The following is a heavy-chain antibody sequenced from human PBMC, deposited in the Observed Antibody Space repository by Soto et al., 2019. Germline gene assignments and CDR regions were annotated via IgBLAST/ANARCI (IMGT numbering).Heavy chain of an antibody. D-gene: IGHD6-6*01. V-gene: IGHV4-34*01. Sequence: QVQLQQWGAGLLKPSETLSLTCAVYGGSLIGDYWSWIRQPPGKGLEWIGEINHSGSTNSNPSLKSRVTISVDTSKNQFSLKLRSVTAADTAVYYCARGSYSSSSSYYYGMDVWGQGTTVTVSS. J-gene: IGHJ6*02. CDR3: ARGSYSSSSSYYYGMDV. CDR2: INHSGST. CDR1: GGSLIGDY.